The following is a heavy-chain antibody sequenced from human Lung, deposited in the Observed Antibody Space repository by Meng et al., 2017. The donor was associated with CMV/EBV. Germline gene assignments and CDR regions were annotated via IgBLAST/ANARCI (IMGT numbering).Heavy chain of an antibody. J-gene: IGHJ4*02. CDR1: GFTFNNYW. Sequence: GGSLRLSCAASGFTFNNYWMHWVRKAPGKGLVWVSRINGDGSSTTYADSVKGRFTISRDNAKNTLYLQMNSLRAEDTAVYYCARGCTNTNCYKSDFDYWGQGTLVTVSS. D-gene: IGHD2-2*02. CDR3: ARGCTNTNCYKSDFDY. V-gene: IGHV3-74*01. CDR2: INGDGSST.